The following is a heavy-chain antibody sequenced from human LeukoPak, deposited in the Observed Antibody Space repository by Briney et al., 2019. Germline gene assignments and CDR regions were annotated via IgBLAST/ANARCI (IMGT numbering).Heavy chain of an antibody. CDR2: ISSSSSYI. Sequence: GGSLRLSCAASGFTFSSYSMNRVRQAPGKGLEWVSSISSSSSYIYYADSVKGRFTISRDNAKNSLYLQMNSLRAEDTAVYYCARADVYDFWSGYFYYYYYMDVWGKGTTVTVSS. CDR3: ARADVYDFWSGYFYYYYYMDV. CDR1: GFTFSSYS. V-gene: IGHV3-21*01. D-gene: IGHD3-3*01. J-gene: IGHJ6*03.